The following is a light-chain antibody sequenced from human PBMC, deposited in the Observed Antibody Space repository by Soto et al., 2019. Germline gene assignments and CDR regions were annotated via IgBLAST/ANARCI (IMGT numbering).Light chain of an antibody. Sequence: DVVMTQSPLSLPVTLGQPASISCRSTQSFIHSNGNTYLTWFQQRPGQSPRRLIYQVFNRDSGVLDRFSGSGSGTDFTLKISRVEAEDVGVYYCMQGSLWPFTFGQGTRLEIK. V-gene: IGKV2-30*02. CDR2: QVF. CDR1: QSFIHSNGNTY. CDR3: MQGSLWPFT. J-gene: IGKJ2*01.